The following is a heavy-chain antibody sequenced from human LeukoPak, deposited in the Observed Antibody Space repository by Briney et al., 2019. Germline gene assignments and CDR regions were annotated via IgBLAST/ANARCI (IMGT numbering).Heavy chain of an antibody. J-gene: IGHJ3*02. CDR1: GFRFSSYW. CDR2: INLDGSEK. V-gene: IGHV3-7*01. CDR3: ARDSERSSSFAFDI. Sequence: GGSLRLSCVASGFRFSSYWMSWVRQAPGKGLEWVANINLDGSEKSYVDSVEGRFTISRDNAKNSLYLQMNSLRGEDTAVYYCARDSERSSSFAFDIWGQGTMVTASS. D-gene: IGHD3-3*02.